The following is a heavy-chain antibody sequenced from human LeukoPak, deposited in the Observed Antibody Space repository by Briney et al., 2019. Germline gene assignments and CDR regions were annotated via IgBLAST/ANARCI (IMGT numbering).Heavy chain of an antibody. J-gene: IGHJ4*02. CDR1: GFTFSSYA. V-gene: IGHV3-23*01. CDR3: AREPNYYDSSGYFDY. Sequence: PGGSLRLSCAASGFTFSSYAMTWVRQAPGKGLEWVSVISGTGGSTIYADSVKGRLTISRDNSKNTLYLQMNSLRAEDTAVYYCAREPNYYDSSGYFDYWGQGTLVTVSS. D-gene: IGHD3-22*01. CDR2: ISGTGGST.